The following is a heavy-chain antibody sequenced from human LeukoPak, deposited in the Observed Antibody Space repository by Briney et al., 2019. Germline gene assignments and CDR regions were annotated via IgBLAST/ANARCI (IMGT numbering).Heavy chain of an antibody. D-gene: IGHD3-22*01. Sequence: GGSLRLSWAASGFTVSSNYMSWVRQAPGKGLEWVSVIYSGGSTYYADSVKGRFTISRHNSKNTLYLQMNSLRAEDTAVYYCARYYYDSSGYDAFDIWGQGTMVTVSS. CDR3: ARYYYDSSGYDAFDI. CDR2: IYSGGST. CDR1: GFTVSSNY. V-gene: IGHV3-53*04. J-gene: IGHJ3*02.